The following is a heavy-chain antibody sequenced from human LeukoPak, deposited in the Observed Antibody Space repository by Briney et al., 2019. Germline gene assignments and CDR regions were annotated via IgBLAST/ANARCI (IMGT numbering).Heavy chain of an antibody. J-gene: IGHJ6*03. D-gene: IGHD3-10*01. CDR3: ARGRGPPNTNRDFYFYYYMDV. V-gene: IGHV1-3*03. Sequence: ASVKVSCKASGYTFTNYAIHWVRQAPGQRFEWMGWINAANGHTKYSQEFQDRITITRDASATTAYMELNNLRSEDMARYYCARGRGPPNTNRDFYFYYYMDVWGTGTTVTVSS. CDR2: INAANGHT. CDR1: GYTFTNYA.